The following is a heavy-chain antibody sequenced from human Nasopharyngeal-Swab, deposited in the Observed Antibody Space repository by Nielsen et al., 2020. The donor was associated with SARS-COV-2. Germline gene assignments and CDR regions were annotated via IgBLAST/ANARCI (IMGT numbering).Heavy chain of an antibody. CDR1: GYTFTSYD. V-gene: IGHV1-8*01. CDR2: MNPNSGNT. CDR3: ARDLGIAAAD. D-gene: IGHD6-13*01. Sequence: ASVKVSCKASGYTFTSYDINWVRQATGQGLEWMGWMNPNSGNTGYSQKFQGRVTITRDTSASTAYMELSSLRSEDTAVYYCARDLGIAAADWGLGTLVTVSS. J-gene: IGHJ4*02.